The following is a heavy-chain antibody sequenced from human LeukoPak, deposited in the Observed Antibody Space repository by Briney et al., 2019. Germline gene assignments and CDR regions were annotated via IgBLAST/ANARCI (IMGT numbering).Heavy chain of an antibody. D-gene: IGHD1-26*01. CDR3: ARIGWELPHTDYYFDY. J-gene: IGHJ4*02. CDR2: LSGGSGDT. V-gene: IGHV1-3*01. CDR1: GYTFTNYA. Sequence: ASVKVSCKASGYTFTNYAMHWVRQAPGQRLEWMGRLSGGSGDTKYSQKFQGRVTITRDKSASTAYMELSSLRSEDTAVYYCARIGWELPHTDYYFDYWGQGTLVTVSS.